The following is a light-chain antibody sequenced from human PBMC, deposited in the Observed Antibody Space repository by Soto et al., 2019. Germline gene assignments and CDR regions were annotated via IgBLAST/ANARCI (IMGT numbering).Light chain of an antibody. CDR1: KLGDKY. V-gene: IGLV3-1*01. CDR2: QDT. Sequence: SSELSQPPSVSVSPGQTASITCSADKLGDKYACWYQQKPGQSPVLVIYQDTKRPSGIPERFSGSNSGNTATLTISGTQAMDEADYYCQAWDSSTGGVFGTGTKVTFL. J-gene: IGLJ1*01. CDR3: QAWDSSTGGV.